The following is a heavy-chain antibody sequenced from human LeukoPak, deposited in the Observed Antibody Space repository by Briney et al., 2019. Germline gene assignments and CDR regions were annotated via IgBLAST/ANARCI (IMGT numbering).Heavy chain of an antibody. CDR3: AREKNDILTGYPDVFDV. CDR2: ISPYNGDR. D-gene: IGHD3-9*01. Sequence: ASVKVSCKASGYIFTNYGVSWVRQAPGQGLEWMGCISPYNGDRNFAQKVQGRVTMTTDTSTSTAYMELRSLRSDDTAIYYCAREKNDILTGYPDVFDVWGQGTLVSVSS. J-gene: IGHJ3*01. V-gene: IGHV1-18*01. CDR1: GYIFTNYG.